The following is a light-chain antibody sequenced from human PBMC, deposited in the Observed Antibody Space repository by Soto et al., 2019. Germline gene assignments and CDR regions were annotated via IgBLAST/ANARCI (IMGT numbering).Light chain of an antibody. CDR3: QQTKNIPYT. CDR1: QSISTY. V-gene: IGKV1-39*01. CDR2: AAS. J-gene: IGKJ2*01. Sequence: DIQMTQSPSSLSASVGDRVTITCWASQSISTYLNWYQQKPGKAPKLLICAASNLQSGVPSRFTGSGSGTDFALTISSLQPEDFATYYCQQTKNIPYTFGQRTKLEIK.